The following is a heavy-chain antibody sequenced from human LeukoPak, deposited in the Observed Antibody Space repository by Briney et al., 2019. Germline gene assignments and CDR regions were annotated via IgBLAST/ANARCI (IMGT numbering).Heavy chain of an antibody. CDR2: IWYDGSYK. V-gene: IGHV3-33*06. J-gene: IGHJ4*02. CDR1: GFTFINYG. CDR3: AKVVQYTASTGTGLDY. Sequence: SGGSLRLSCAASGFTFINYGMHWVRQAPGKGLDWVAVIWYDGSYKYYADSVKGRFTISRDNSKSTLYLQMNSLRAEDTAIYYCAKVVQYTASTGTGLDYWGQGTLVTVSS. D-gene: IGHD6-13*01.